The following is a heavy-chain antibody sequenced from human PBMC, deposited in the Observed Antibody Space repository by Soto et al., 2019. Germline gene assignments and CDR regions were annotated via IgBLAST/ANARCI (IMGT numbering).Heavy chain of an antibody. CDR3: ARFGYYGSGSPPDY. CDR2: INAGNGNT. J-gene: IGHJ4*02. D-gene: IGHD3-10*01. V-gene: IGHV1-3*01. Sequence: EASVKVSCKTSGYTFTSYAMHWVRQAPGQRLEWMGWINAGNGNTKYSQKFQGRVTITRDTSASTAYMELSSLRSEDTAVYYCARFGYYGSGSPPDYWGQGTLVTVSS. CDR1: GYTFTSYA.